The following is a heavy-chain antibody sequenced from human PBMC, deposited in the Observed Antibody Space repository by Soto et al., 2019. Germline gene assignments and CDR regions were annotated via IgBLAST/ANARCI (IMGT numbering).Heavy chain of an antibody. J-gene: IGHJ6*02. V-gene: IGHV1-18*01. CDR2: ISAYNGNT. CDR3: ASPTQYYDILTRNYKPPYRMDV. CDR1: GYTFTSYC. D-gene: IGHD3-9*01. Sequence: ASVKVSCKASGYTFTSYCISWVRQASGQGLEWMGWISAYNGNTNYAKKLQGRVTMTTDTSTRTAYMELRSLRSDDTAVYYCASPTQYYDILTRNYKPPYRMDVWGQGTTVTVSS.